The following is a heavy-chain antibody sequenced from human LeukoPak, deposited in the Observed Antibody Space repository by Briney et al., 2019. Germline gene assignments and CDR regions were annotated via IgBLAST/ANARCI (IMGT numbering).Heavy chain of an antibody. CDR2: ISGSGGST. D-gene: IGHD3-16*01. J-gene: IGHJ4*02. CDR3: AKGDDYVWGSYPYYFDY. Sequence: GGSLRLSCAASGFTFSSYAMSWVRQAPGKGLEWVSAISGSGGSTYYADSVKGRFTISRDNSKNTLYLQMNSPRAEDTAVYYCAKGDDYVWGSYPYYFDYWGQGTLVTVSS. V-gene: IGHV3-23*01. CDR1: GFTFSSYA.